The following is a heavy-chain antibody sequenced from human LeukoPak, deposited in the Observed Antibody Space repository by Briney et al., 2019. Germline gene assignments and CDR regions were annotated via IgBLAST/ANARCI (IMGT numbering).Heavy chain of an antibody. Sequence: QPGGSLRLSGAGSGFTFSGSALLWVPQASGKGREWFGRIRSNANSYATAYAASVKGRFTISRDDSKNTAYLQMNSLKTEDTAVYYCTRSAKNPEFDYWGQGTLVTVSS. J-gene: IGHJ4*02. CDR1: GFTFSGSA. D-gene: IGHD1-14*01. V-gene: IGHV3-73*01. CDR3: TRSAKNPEFDY. CDR2: IRSNANSYAT.